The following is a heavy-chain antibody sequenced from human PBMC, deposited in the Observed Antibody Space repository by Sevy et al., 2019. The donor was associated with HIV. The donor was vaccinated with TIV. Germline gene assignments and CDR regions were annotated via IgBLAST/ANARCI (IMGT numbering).Heavy chain of an antibody. J-gene: IGHJ4*02. CDR2: IYHSGST. CDR1: GGSISSGDYS. CDR3: ARGRAPVNPRGYGSGGSCFPDY. V-gene: IGHV4-30-2*01. D-gene: IGHD2-15*01. Sequence: SETLSLTCAVSGGSISSGDYSWSWIRQPPGKGLEWIGYIYHSGSTYYNPSLKSRVTISVDRSRNECSLKVNSVTAADTAVYYWARGRAPVNPRGYGSGGSCFPDYWGLGTLVTVSS.